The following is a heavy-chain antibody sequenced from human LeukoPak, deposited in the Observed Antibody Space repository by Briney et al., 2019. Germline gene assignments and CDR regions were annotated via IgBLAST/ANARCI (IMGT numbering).Heavy chain of an antibody. CDR1: GFTFSSYA. J-gene: IGHJ5*02. V-gene: IGHV3-23*01. CDR2: ISGSGGST. CDR3: AKEAVLLWFGESVENWFDP. Sequence: GGSLRLSCAASGFTFSSYAMSWVRQAPGKGLEWVSAISGSGGSTYYADSVKGRFTISKDNSKNTLYLQMNSLRAEDTAVYYCAKEAVLLWFGESVENWFDPWGQGTLVTVSS. D-gene: IGHD3-10*01.